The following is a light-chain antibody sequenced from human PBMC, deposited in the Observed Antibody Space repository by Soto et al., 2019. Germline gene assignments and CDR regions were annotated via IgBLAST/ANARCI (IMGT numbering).Light chain of an antibody. CDR1: QSLLHSDGKNY. CDR3: MQALQTPCT. V-gene: IGKV2-28*01. Sequence: DIVMTQSPLSLPVTPGEPASISCRSSQSLLHSDGKNYLDWYLQKPGQSPQPLIYLGSNRASGVPDRFSGSGSGTDFTLKISTVEAEDVGVYYCMQALQTPCTFGPGTKLEIK. J-gene: IGKJ2*02. CDR2: LGS.